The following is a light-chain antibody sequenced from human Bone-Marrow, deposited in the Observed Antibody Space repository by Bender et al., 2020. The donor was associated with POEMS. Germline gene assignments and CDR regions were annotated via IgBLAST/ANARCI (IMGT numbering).Light chain of an antibody. CDR2: SDS. V-gene: IGLV1-44*01. CDR3: AAWDDSLNGWV. Sequence: QSVLTQPPSASGTPGQRVTISCSGSNSNIGSNTVNWYQQLPGTAPKLLIYSDSQRPSGVPDRFSGSESGTSASLAISGLQSEDEADYYCAAWDDSLNGWVFGGGTKLTVL. J-gene: IGLJ3*02. CDR1: NSNIGSNT.